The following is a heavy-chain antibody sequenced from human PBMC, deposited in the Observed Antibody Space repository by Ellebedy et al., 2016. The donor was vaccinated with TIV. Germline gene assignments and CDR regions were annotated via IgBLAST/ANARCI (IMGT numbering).Heavy chain of an antibody. Sequence: GESLKISXTGSGYSFTSYWIGWVRQMPGKGLEWMGIIYPGDSDTRYSPSFQGQVTISADKSISTAYLQWSSLKASDTAMYYCARHGSGSYYEDYYYGRDVWGQGTTVTVSS. CDR3: ARHGSGSYYEDYYYGRDV. V-gene: IGHV5-51*01. J-gene: IGHJ6*02. CDR2: IYPGDSDT. CDR1: GYSFTSYW. D-gene: IGHD1-26*01.